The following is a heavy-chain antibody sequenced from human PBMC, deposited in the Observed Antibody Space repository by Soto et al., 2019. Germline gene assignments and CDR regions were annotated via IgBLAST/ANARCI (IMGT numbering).Heavy chain of an antibody. D-gene: IGHD6-19*01. CDR3: ARDSFRSGWYTGFWFDP. J-gene: IGHJ5*02. CDR2: ISAYNGNT. CDR1: GYTFTSYG. Sequence: WXSVEVSFKASGYTFTSYGISWVRQAPGQGLEWMGWISAYNGNTNYAQKLQGRVTMTTDTSTSTAYMELRSLRSDDTAVYYCARDSFRSGWYTGFWFDPWGQGTLVTVSS. V-gene: IGHV1-18*04.